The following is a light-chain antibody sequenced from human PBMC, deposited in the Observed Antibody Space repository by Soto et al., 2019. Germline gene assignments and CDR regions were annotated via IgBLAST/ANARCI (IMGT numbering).Light chain of an antibody. Sequence: QAVVSQEPSFSVSPGETVTLTCGLTSASVLTSYYPSWYQQTPGQAPRTLIYSTNTRSSGVPDRFSGSILGNKAALSITGAQADDESEYYFALYVGSGTVVFGGGTKLTVL. J-gene: IGLJ2*01. CDR1: SASVLTSYY. CDR3: ALYVGSGTVV. V-gene: IGLV8-61*01. CDR2: STN.